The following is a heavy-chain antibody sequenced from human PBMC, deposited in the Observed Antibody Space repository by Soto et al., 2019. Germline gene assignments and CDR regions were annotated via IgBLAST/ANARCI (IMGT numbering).Heavy chain of an antibody. D-gene: IGHD6-13*01. CDR1: VGSISSGDYY. J-gene: IGHJ4*02. V-gene: IGHV4-30-4*01. CDR2: IYYSGST. CDR3: ARVPGTVIAAAGPPHFDY. Sequence: PSETLSLTCTVSVGSISSGDYYWSWIRQPPGKGLEWIGYIYYSGSTYYNPSLKSRVTISVDTSKNQFSLKLSSVTAADTAVYYCARVPGTVIAAAGPPHFDYWGQGTLVTVSS.